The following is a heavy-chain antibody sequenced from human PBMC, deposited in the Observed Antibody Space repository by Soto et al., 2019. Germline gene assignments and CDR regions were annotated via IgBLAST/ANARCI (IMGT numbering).Heavy chain of an antibody. CDR3: VRAGGLRVDY. V-gene: IGHV3-30-3*01. Sequence: QVQLVESGGGVVQPGRSLRLSCAASGFMFSSYAMHWVRQAPGKGLEWVAVKTYDGSNKYYADSVKGRFTISRDNSKNTLYLQMNSLRAEDTAVYYCVRAGGLRVDYWGQGTLDNVSS. D-gene: IGHD5-12*01. CDR2: KTYDGSNK. J-gene: IGHJ4*02. CDR1: GFMFSSYA.